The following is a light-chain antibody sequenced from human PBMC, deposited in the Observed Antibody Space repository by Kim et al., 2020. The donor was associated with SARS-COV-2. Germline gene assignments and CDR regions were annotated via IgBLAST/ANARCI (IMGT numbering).Light chain of an antibody. Sequence: GQSITISCTATSSDVGGYTSVSWYQPHPRKAPKHMIYDVRERASGVSNRFSGSQAGNTASLTISGLRAEDEADYYCSSHTTSSTYVFGSGTKVTVL. CDR3: SSHTTSSTYV. CDR2: DVR. CDR1: SSDVGGYTS. J-gene: IGLJ1*01. V-gene: IGLV2-14*03.